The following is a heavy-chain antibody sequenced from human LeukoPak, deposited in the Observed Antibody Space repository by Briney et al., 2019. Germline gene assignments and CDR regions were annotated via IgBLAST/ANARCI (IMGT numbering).Heavy chain of an antibody. CDR3: ARRAYYGSSGYKPTAGHFDL. V-gene: IGHV4-4*08. CDR1: GGSIFSYY. D-gene: IGHD3-22*01. CDR2: IYANGIT. J-gene: IGHJ2*01. Sequence: SETLSLTCTVSGGSIFSYYWNWIRQSPGKGLEWVGYIYANGITTYNPSLRSRGSISIDTSRNQFSLRLTSVTAADTATYYCARRAYYGSSGYKPTAGHFDLWGRGTLVTVSS.